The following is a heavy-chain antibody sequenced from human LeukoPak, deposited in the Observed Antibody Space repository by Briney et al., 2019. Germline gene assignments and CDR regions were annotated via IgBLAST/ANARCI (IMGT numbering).Heavy chain of an antibody. Sequence: GASVKVSCKASGGTFSSYAISWVRQAPGQGLEWMGGIIPIFGTANYAQKFQGRVTITADESTSTAYMELSSLRSEDTAVYYCARAPYLTGNNWFDPWAREPWSPSP. V-gene: IGHV1-69*13. CDR3: ARAPYLTGNNWFDP. J-gene: IGHJ5*02. CDR2: IIPIFGTA. D-gene: IGHD3-9*01. CDR1: GGTFSSYA.